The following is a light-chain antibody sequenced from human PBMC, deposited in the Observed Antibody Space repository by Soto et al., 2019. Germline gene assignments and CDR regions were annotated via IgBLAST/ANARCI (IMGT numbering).Light chain of an antibody. V-gene: IGLV2-14*01. Sequence: QSALTQPASVSGSPRQXXTISCTGTSSDVGDGDFVSWYQQRPGNAPKLMIYKVSNRPSGVSNRFSGSKSGNTASLTISGLQAEDEADYYCCSYTRSYTWVFGGGTKVTVL. CDR1: SSDVGDGDF. CDR3: CSYTRSYTWV. CDR2: KVS. J-gene: IGLJ3*02.